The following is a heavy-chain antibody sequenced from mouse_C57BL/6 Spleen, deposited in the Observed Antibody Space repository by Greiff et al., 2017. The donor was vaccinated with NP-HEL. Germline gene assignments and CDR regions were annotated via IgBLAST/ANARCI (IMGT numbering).Heavy chain of an antibody. D-gene: IGHD1-1*01. CDR3: GRGARYYYGSSYDAMDY. CDR1: GYTFTDYY. CDR2: INPNNGGT. J-gene: IGHJ4*01. Sequence: EVQLQQSGPELVKPGASVKISCKASGYTFTDYYMNWVKQSHGKSLEWIGDINPNNGGTSYNQKFKGKATLTVDKSSSTAYMELGSLTSEDSAVYYCGRGARYYYGSSYDAMDYWGQGTSVTVSS. V-gene: IGHV1-26*01.